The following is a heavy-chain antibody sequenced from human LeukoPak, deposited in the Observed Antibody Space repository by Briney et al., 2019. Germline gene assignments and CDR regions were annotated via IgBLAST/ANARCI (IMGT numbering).Heavy chain of an antibody. CDR2: MNPNSGNT. J-gene: IGHJ4*02. CDR3: ARDLHYCSSTSCYWMGEGFDY. D-gene: IGHD2-2*01. Sequence: ASVKVSCKASGYTFTSYDINWVRQATGQGLEWMGWMNPNSGNTGYAQKFQGRVTMTRNTSISTAYMELSSLRSEDTAVYYCARDLHYCSSTSCYWMGEGFDYWGQGTLVTVSS. V-gene: IGHV1-8*01. CDR1: GYTFTSYD.